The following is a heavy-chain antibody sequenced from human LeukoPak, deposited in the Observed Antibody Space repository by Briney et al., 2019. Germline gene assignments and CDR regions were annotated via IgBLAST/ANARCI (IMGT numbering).Heavy chain of an antibody. V-gene: IGHV4-61*02. Sequence: SETLSLTCTVSGDSITSGRYYWSWIRQPAGKELEWIGRIYSSGNTDYHPYIVSLKSRVTLSLDTSKNQFFLDLTSVTAADTAVYYCARDLPPLTLPAAPTNWFDPWGQGTLVTVSS. CDR3: ARDLPPLTLPAAPTNWFDP. J-gene: IGHJ5*02. D-gene: IGHD2-2*01. CDR2: IYSSGNT. CDR1: GDSITSGRYY.